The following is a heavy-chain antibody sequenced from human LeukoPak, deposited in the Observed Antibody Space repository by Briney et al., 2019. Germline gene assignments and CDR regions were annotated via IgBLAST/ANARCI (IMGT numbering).Heavy chain of an antibody. CDR2: MYHNGST. CDR3: ARGFFLAGDAFDM. D-gene: IGHD3-9*01. Sequence: PSETLSLTCTVSGGSISSISYYWGWIRQPPGKGLEWIGSMYHNGSTYYNPSLKSRVTISVDTSKNQFSLKLTSVTAADTAVYYCARGFFLAGDAFDMWGQGTMVTVS. CDR1: GGSISSISYY. V-gene: IGHV4-39*01. J-gene: IGHJ3*02.